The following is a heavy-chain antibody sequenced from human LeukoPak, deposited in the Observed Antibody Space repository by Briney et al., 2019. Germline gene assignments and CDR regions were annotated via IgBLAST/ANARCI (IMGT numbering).Heavy chain of an antibody. Sequence: GRSLRLSCAASGFTFSSYGMHWVRQAPGKGLEWVAVISYDGSNKYNADSVKGRFTTSRDNSKNTLYLQMNSLRAEDTAVYYCATSGYSSGWVLGYWGQGTLVTVSS. V-gene: IGHV3-30*03. J-gene: IGHJ4*02. D-gene: IGHD6-19*01. CDR3: ATSGYSSGWVLGY. CDR2: ISYDGSNK. CDR1: GFTFSSYG.